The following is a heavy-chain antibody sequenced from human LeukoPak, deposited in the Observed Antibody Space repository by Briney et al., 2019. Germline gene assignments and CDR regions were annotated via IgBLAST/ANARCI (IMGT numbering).Heavy chain of an antibody. D-gene: IGHD3-22*01. CDR3: ARARMVVAPFYYYYGMDV. CDR1: GFTFVDFV. CDR2: IRGKAYGGTT. J-gene: IGHJ6*02. V-gene: IGHV3-49*04. Sequence: GESLKISCTASGFTFVDFVMSLVRQAPGKGLEWVSFIRGKAYGGTTEYAASVKGRFTISRDDSKSIVYLQMNSLETEDTAVYYCARARMVVAPFYYYYGMDVWGQGTAVTVSS.